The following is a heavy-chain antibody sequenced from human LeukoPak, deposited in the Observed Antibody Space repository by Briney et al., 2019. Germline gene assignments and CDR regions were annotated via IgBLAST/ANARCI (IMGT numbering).Heavy chain of an antibody. J-gene: IGHJ4*02. CDR1: GFTFSSYA. V-gene: IGHV4-31*02. CDR3: ARGLRAGTFDY. CDR2: IYYSGST. D-gene: IGHD1-7*01. Sequence: LRLSCAASGFTFSSYAMSWIRQHPGKGLEWIGYIYYSGSTYYNPSLKSRVTISVDTSKNQFSLKLSSVTAADTAVYYCARGLRAGTFDYWGQGTLVTVSS.